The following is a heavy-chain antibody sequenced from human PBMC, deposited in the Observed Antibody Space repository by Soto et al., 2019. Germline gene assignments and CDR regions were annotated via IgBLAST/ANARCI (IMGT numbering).Heavy chain of an antibody. D-gene: IGHD5-12*01. J-gene: IGHJ4*02. CDR3: ARGGYSCYDRKYY. CDR2: ISGSGGST. Sequence: TGGLLRLSCAAAGFTFSSYAMSWVRQDAGKGLEWVSAISGSGGSTYYADSVKGRFTISRDNSKNTLYLQMNSLRAEDTAVYYCARGGYSCYDRKYYWGQGTLVTVSS. CDR1: GFTFSSYA. V-gene: IGHV3-23*01.